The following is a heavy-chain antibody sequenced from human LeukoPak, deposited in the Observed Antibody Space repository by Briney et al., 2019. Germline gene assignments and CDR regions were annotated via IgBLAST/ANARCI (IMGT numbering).Heavy chain of an antibody. D-gene: IGHD1-1*01. J-gene: IGHJ4*02. Sequence: SETLSLTCTVSGGSISSSSYYWGWIRQPPGKGLEWIGSIYYSGSTYYNPSLKSRVTMSLDTSKSQFSLKLSSVTAADAAIYYCARENDVPPTYVDSWGQGTLVTVSS. V-gene: IGHV4-39*07. CDR1: GGSISSSSYY. CDR2: IYYSGST. CDR3: ARENDVPPTYVDS.